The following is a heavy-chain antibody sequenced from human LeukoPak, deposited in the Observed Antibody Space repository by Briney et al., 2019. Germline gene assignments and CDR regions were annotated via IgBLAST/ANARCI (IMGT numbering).Heavy chain of an antibody. D-gene: IGHD3-10*01. CDR2: ISSDGSKT. V-gene: IGHV3-30*01. CDR3: ARASTYWYDSGSSGPHYFDY. CDR1: GFIFSNYA. J-gene: IGHJ4*02. Sequence: PGGSLRLSCAASGFIFSNYAMHWGREAPGKGLEWVALISSDGSKTYQADSVKGRFSISRDNSKNTLYLQLNSLRAEDTSVYYCARASTYWYDSGSSGPHYFDYWGQGTLVTVSS.